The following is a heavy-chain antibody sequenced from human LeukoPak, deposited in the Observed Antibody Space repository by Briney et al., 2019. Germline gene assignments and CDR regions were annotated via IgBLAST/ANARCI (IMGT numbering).Heavy chain of an antibody. J-gene: IGHJ4*02. CDR3: ARVYCSGGSCYDY. D-gene: IGHD2-15*01. CDR1: GFTFSSHS. CDR2: ISSSSSYI. V-gene: IGHV3-21*01. Sequence: GGSLRLSCAASGFTFSSHSMNWVRQAPGKGLQWVSSISSSSSYIYYADSVKGRFTISRDNAKNSLYLQMNSLRAEDTAVYYCARVYCSGGSCYDYWGQGTLVTVSS.